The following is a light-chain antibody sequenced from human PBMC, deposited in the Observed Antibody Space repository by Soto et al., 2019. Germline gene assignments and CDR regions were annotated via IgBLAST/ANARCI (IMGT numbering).Light chain of an antibody. Sequence: DIQMTQSPSTLAASLGDRVTITCRASQSISSWLAWYQQKPGKAPKLLIYDASSLESGVPSTLSGSGSGTEFTLTISSPQPDDFATYYCQQYRSSWTFGQGTKVDIK. CDR3: QQYRSSWT. J-gene: IGKJ1*01. V-gene: IGKV1-5*01. CDR1: QSISSW. CDR2: DAS.